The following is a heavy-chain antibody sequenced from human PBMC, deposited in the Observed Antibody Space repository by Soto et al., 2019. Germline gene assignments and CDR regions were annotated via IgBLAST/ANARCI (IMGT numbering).Heavy chain of an antibody. CDR1: GGTFSSYA. CDR2: IIPIFGTA. CDR3: ARAVPSAMVTSYYYYGMDV. V-gene: IGHV1-69*13. D-gene: IGHD5-18*01. J-gene: IGHJ6*02. Sequence: EASVKVSCKASGGTFSSYAISWVRQAPGQGLEWMGGIIPIFGTANYAQKFQGRVTITADESTSTAYMELSSLRSEDTAVYYCARAVPSAMVTSYYYYGMDVWGQGTTVTVSS.